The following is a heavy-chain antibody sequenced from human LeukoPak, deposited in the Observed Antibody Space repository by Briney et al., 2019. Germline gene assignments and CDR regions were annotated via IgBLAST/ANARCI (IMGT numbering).Heavy chain of an antibody. CDR3: ARHYGVWFGELNYFDY. CDR2: IFYSGST. V-gene: IGHV4-39*07. Sequence: PSETLSLTCTVSGGSISTSNYYWGWIRQPPGKGLEWIGNIFYSGSTYYSPSLRSRVTISLDTSKNQFSLKLSSVTAADTAVYYCARHYGVWFGELNYFDYWGQGTLVTVSS. J-gene: IGHJ4*02. D-gene: IGHD3-10*01. CDR1: GGSISTSNYY.